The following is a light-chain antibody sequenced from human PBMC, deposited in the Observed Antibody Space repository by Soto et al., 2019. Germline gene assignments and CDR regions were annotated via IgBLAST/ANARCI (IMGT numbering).Light chain of an antibody. CDR3: AAWDDSLSAV. Sequence: QSVLTQPPSASGTPGQRVTISCSGSSSNIGSNYVYWYQQLPGTAPKLLIYXXXXRXXXXXXXXSXSKSGTSASLAISGLXXXXXXXXYCAAWDDSLSAVFGGGTQLTVL. V-gene: IGLV1-47*01. CDR1: SSNIGSNY. CDR2: XXX. J-gene: IGLJ7*01.